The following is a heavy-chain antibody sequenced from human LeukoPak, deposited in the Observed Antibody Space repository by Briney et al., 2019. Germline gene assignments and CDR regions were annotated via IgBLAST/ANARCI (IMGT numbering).Heavy chain of an antibody. CDR1: GYTFTDYY. D-gene: IGHD3-22*01. CDR2: INPNSGGT. Sequence: GASVKVSCTASGYTFTDYYMHWVRQAPGQGLEWMGWINPNSGGTNYAQKLQGRVTMTRDTSISTAYMELSRLISDDTAVYYCARASYYYDSSGYPGYYFDYWGQGTLVTVSS. V-gene: IGHV1-2*02. CDR3: ARASYYYDSSGYPGYYFDY. J-gene: IGHJ4*02.